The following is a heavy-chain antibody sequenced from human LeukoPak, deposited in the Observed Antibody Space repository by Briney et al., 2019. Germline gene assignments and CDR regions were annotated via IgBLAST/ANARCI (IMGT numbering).Heavy chain of an antibody. CDR2: IYYSGST. D-gene: IGHD3-10*01. J-gene: IGHJ4*02. CDR1: GGSISSSSYY. V-gene: IGHV4-39*07. Sequence: SETLSPTCTVSGGSISSSSYYWGWIRQPPGKGLEWIGSIYYSGSTYYNPSLKSRVTISVDTSKNQFSLKLSSVTAADTAVYYCASIPVLLWFGEPSFYYFDYWGQGTLVTVSS. CDR3: ASIPVLLWFGEPSFYYFDY.